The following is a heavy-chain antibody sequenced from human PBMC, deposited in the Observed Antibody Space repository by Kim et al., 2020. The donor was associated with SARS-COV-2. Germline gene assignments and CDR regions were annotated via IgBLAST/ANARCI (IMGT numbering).Heavy chain of an antibody. D-gene: IGHD2-8*02. CDR2: IYYSGST. Sequence: SETLSLTCTVSGGSISSGDYYWSWISQPPGKGLEWIGYIYYSGSTYYNPSLKSRVTISVDTSKNQFSLKLSPVTAANTADYYCARVTEEYMAVWGKGTTV. CDR3: ARVTEEYMAV. V-gene: IGHV4-30-4*01. J-gene: IGHJ6*03. CDR1: GGSISSGDYY.